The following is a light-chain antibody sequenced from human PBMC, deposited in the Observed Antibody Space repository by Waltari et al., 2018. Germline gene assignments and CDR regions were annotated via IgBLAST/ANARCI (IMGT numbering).Light chain of an antibody. V-gene: IGKV3-15*01. CDR1: QSVHIN. CDR3: QQYHDWPLT. CDR2: DAS. J-gene: IGKJ4*01. Sequence: EIVMTQSPATLSVSPGERATLSCRASQSVHINFAWYQQEPVQAPRLLVYDASTRATGIPARFGGSGSGTEFTLTISSLQSEDFAVYYCQQYHDWPLTFAGGTKVEIK.